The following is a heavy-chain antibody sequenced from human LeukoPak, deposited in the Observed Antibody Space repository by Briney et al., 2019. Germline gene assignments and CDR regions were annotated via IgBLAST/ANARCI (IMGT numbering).Heavy chain of an antibody. CDR1: GGSISSGGYS. J-gene: IGHJ3*02. CDR2: IYHSGST. CDR3: ARVPFYYDSSGYYQNAFDI. V-gene: IGHV4-30-2*01. D-gene: IGHD3-22*01. Sequence: PSETLSLTCAVSGGSISSGGYSWSWIRQPPGKGLEWIGYIYHSGSTYYNPSLKSRVTISVDRSKNQFSLKLSSVTAADTAVYYCARVPFYYDSSGYYQNAFDIWGQGTMVTVSS.